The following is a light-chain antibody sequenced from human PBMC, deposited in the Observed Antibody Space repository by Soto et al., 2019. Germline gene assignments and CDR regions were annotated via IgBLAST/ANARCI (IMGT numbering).Light chain of an antibody. CDR2: NDR. CDR1: DIRFKS. Sequence: SYELTQPPSVSVAPGQTAMLTFGGNDIRFKSVHWYQQRPGLAPVLVIYNDRDRPSGSPERFSGSTSVNTATLTISGAEAGDEADYYGHVWDSTTEHVVVGGGTKLTVL. V-gene: IGLV3-21*02. CDR3: HVWDSTTEHVV. J-gene: IGLJ2*01.